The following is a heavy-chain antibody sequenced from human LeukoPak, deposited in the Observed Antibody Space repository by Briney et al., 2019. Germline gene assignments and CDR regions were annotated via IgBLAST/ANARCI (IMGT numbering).Heavy chain of an antibody. CDR1: GFTFSNYW. Sequence: GGSLRLSCAASGFTFSNYWMSWVRQAPGKGLEWVANIKQDGSEKYYMDSVKGRFTISRDSAKNSLYLHMNSLRAEDTAVYYCARDQAGWPYYYYYGLDVWGQGTTVTVSS. D-gene: IGHD6-19*01. V-gene: IGHV3-7*01. J-gene: IGHJ6*02. CDR3: ARDQAGWPYYYYYGLDV. CDR2: IKQDGSEK.